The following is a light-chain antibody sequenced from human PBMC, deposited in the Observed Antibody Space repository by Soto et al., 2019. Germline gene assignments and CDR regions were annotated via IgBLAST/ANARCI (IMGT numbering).Light chain of an antibody. V-gene: IGKV3-20*01. CDR1: QTVSSIY. CDR2: DAS. J-gene: IGKJ5*01. CDR3: QQFGTSPPST. Sequence: EIVLTQSPGTLSLSPGERATLSCRASQTVSSIYLAWYQQKPGQAPRLLIYDASSRAPGIPDRFGGSGSGTDFTLTISRLEPEDFAVYYWQQFGTSPPSTFGQGTRLEIK.